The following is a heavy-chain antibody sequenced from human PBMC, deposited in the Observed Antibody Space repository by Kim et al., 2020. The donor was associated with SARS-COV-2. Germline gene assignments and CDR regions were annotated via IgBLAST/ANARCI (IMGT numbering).Heavy chain of an antibody. J-gene: IGHJ4*02. CDR1: GYTFTSYA. D-gene: IGHD6-19*01. CDR3: ARVPGIAAAGTTGYSSGWVNFDY. Sequence: ASVKVSCKASGYTFTSYAMNWVRQAPGQGLEWMGWINTNTGNPTYAQGFTGRFVFSLDTSVSTAYLQISSLKAEDTAVYYCARVPGIAAAGTTGYSSGWVNFDYWGQGTLVTVSS. CDR2: INTNTGNP. V-gene: IGHV7-4-1*02.